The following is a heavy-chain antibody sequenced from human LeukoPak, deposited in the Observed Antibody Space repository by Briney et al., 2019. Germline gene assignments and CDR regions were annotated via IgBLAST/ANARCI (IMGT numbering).Heavy chain of an antibody. CDR2: IKQDGSER. J-gene: IGHJ4*02. CDR3: ARVYDVWSGYYRDY. D-gene: IGHD3-3*01. Sequence: GGSLRLSCAASGFIFSNYWLSWVRQAPGKGLEWVANIKQDGSERYYVDSVKGRFIVSRDNAKNSLYLQMNSLRAEDTAVYYCARVYDVWSGYYRDYWGQGTLVTASS. V-gene: IGHV3-7*04. CDR1: GFIFSNYW.